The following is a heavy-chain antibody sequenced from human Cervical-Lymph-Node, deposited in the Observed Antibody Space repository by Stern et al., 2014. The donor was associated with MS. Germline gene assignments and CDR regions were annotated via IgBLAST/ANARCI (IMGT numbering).Heavy chain of an antibody. Sequence: EVQLVESGGGLVQPGRSLRLSCAASGFTFDVYAMHWVRQAPGKGLEWVSGITWNSGRVDYADSVEGRFTISRDNAKNSLYLQMNSLRAEDTALYYCAKDRGAFGELLGFDYWGQGILVTVSS. V-gene: IGHV3-9*01. CDR3: AKDRGAFGELLGFDY. J-gene: IGHJ4*02. CDR1: GFTFDVYA. CDR2: ITWNSGRV. D-gene: IGHD3-10*01.